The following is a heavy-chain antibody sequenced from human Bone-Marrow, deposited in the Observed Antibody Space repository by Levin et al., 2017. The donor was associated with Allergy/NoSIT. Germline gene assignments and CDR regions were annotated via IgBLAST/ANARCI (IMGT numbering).Heavy chain of an antibody. CDR2: ISGSSNNI. CDR1: GFSLSSYG. J-gene: IGHJ6*02. D-gene: IGHD1-14*01. CDR3: AGKTWYLGMDV. Sequence: PGGSLKLSCAASGFSLSSYGMNWVRQAPGKGLEWIAYISGSSNNIYYADSVKGRFIITRDNAKKLLFLQMNSLKGEDTGVYYCAGKTWYLGMDVWGQGTTVAVSS. V-gene: IGHV3-21*01.